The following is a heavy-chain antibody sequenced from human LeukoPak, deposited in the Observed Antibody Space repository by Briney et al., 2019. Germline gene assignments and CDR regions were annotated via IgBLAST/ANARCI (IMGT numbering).Heavy chain of an antibody. V-gene: IGHV7-4-1*02. CDR2: INTNTGNP. CDR1: GYTFTSHA. Sequence: ASVKVSCKASGYTFTSHAMNWVRQAPGQGLEWMGWINTNTGNPTYAHGFTGRFVFSLDTSVSTAYLQISSLKAEDTAVYYCARNLASVVGSGSLYNWFDPWGQGTLGTVSS. J-gene: IGHJ5*02. D-gene: IGHD3-10*01. CDR3: ARNLASVVGSGSLYNWFDP.